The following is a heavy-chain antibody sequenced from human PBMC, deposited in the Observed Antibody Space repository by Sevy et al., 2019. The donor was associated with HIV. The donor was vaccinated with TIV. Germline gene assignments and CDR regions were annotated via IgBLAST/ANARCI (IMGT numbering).Heavy chain of an antibody. CDR1: GFTFSNAW. J-gene: IGHJ4*02. V-gene: IGHV3-15*01. D-gene: IGHD2-15*01. CDR2: IRSKAGGGTT. Sequence: GGSLRLSCAASGFTFSNAWMSWVRQSPGKGLEWVGRIRSKAGGGTTDYATIVKGKFTISRDDSRDILYLQLNSLETENTAVYYCTTDHRRDGIVVVPFEYWGQGTLVTVSS. CDR3: TTDHRRDGIVVVPFEY.